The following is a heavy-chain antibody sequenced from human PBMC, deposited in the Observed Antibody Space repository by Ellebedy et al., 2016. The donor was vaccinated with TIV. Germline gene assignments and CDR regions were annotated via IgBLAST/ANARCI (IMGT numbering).Heavy chain of an antibody. J-gene: IGHJ4*02. CDR1: GYTFITFD. Sequence: ASVKVSXXASGYTFITFDINWVRQASGHGLEWLGWMNPSSGDTGSAQKFQGRVAMTRNTSSRTAYLELNSLRSEDTAVYYCVRDVQDSSGYHFDSWGQGTLVTVSS. D-gene: IGHD3-22*01. CDR3: VRDVQDSSGYHFDS. V-gene: IGHV1-8*01. CDR2: MNPSSGDT.